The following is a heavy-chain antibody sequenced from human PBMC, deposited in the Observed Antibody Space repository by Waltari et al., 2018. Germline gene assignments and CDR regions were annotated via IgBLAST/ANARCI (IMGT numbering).Heavy chain of an antibody. CDR3: ANSGGPYYYGSGSSPHFDY. V-gene: IGHV3-7*03. D-gene: IGHD3-10*01. CDR1: GFTFSSYW. Sequence: EVQLVESGGGLVQPGGSLRLSCAASGFTFSSYWMSWVRQAPGKGLEWVANIKQDGSEKYYVDSVKGRFTISRDNSKNTLYLQMNSLRAEDTAVYYCANSGGPYYYGSGSSPHFDYWGQGTLVTVSS. CDR2: IKQDGSEK. J-gene: IGHJ4*02.